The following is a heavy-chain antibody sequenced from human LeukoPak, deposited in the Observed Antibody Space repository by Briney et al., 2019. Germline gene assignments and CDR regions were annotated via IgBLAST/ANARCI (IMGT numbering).Heavy chain of an antibody. CDR3: ARAPKYSYYYYMDV. V-gene: IGHV4-4*07. D-gene: IGHD5-18*01. CDR2: IYTSGST. J-gene: IGHJ6*03. Sequence: SETLSLTCAVSGYPISSGYYWSWIRQPAGKGLEWIGRIYTSGSTNYNPSLKSRVTMSVDTSKNQFSLKLSSVTAADTAVYYCARAPKYSYYYYMDVWGKGTTVTVSS. CDR1: GYPISSGYY.